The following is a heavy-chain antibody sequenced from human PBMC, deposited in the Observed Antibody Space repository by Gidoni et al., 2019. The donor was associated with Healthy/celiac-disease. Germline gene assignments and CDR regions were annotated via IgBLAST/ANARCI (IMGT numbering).Heavy chain of an antibody. CDR1: GFTVSSNY. J-gene: IGHJ4*02. V-gene: IGHV3-53*01. CDR3: SITIFGVVIDESYYFDY. D-gene: IGHD3-3*01. CDR2: IYSGGRT. Sequence: EVQLVESGGGLIQPGGSLRLSCAASGFTVSSNYMSWVRQAPGKGLEWVSVIYSGGRTYYADSVKGRFTISRDNSKNTLHLQMNSLRAEDTAVYYCSITIFGVVIDESYYFDYWGQGTLVTVSS.